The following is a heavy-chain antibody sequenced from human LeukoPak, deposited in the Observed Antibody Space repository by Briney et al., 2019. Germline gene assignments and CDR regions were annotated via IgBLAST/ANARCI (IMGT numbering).Heavy chain of an antibody. V-gene: IGHV3-64*01. D-gene: IGHD6-6*01. CDR1: GFTFSSYA. CDR2: ISSNGGST. Sequence: GGSLRLSCAASGFTFSSYAMHWVRQAPGKGQEYVSAISSNGGSTYYANSVKGRFTISRDNSKNTLYLQMGSLRAEDMAVYYCARGSSSSEYYYYYMDVWGKGTTVTVSS. J-gene: IGHJ6*03. CDR3: ARGSSSSEYYYYYMDV.